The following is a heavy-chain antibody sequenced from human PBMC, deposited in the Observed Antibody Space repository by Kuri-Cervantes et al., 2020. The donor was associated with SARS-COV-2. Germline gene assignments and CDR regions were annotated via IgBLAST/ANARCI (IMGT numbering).Heavy chain of an antibody. CDR1: GFTVSSNY. D-gene: IGHD6-13*01. V-gene: IGHV3-23*01. J-gene: IGHJ6*03. Sequence: GGSLRLSCAASGFTVSSNYMSWVRQAPGKGLEWVSAISGSGGSTYYADSVKGRFTISRDNSKNTLYLQMNSLRAEDTAVYYCAKDPGSWPYYYYMDVWGKGTTVTVSS. CDR2: ISGSGGST. CDR3: AKDPGSWPYYYYMDV.